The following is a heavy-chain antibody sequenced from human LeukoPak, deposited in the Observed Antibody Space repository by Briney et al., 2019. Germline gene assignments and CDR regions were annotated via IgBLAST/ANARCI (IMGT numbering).Heavy chain of an antibody. V-gene: IGHV1-8*01. CDR2: MNPDSGNT. CDR1: GYTFASYD. Sequence: ASVKVSCKASGYTFASYDINWVRQATGQGLEWMGWMNPDSGNTGYAQKFQGRVTMTRNTSISTAYMELSSLRSEDTAVYYCARTVRYGRTIFGVVKVYYYYYMDVWGKGTTVTVSS. J-gene: IGHJ6*03. D-gene: IGHD3-3*01. CDR3: ARTVRYGRTIFGVVKVYYYYYMDV.